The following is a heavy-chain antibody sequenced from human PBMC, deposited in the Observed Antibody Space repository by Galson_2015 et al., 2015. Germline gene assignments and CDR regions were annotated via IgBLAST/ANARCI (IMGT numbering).Heavy chain of an antibody. CDR3: ARDLTIYGDYVGAFDI. D-gene: IGHD4-17*01. Sequence: SLRLSCAASGFTVSSNYMSWVRQAPGKGLEWVSVIYSGGSTNYADSVKGRYTISRDNSKNTLYLQMNSLRAEDTAVYYCARDLTIYGDYVGAFDIWGQGAMVTVSS. CDR1: GFTVSSNY. CDR2: IYSGGST. V-gene: IGHV3-53*01. J-gene: IGHJ3*02.